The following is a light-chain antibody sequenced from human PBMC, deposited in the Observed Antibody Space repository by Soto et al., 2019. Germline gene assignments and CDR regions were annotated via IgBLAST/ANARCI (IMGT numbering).Light chain of an antibody. CDR2: DIN. V-gene: IGLV7-46*01. CDR1: PGTVTSGHY. Sequence: QAVVPQEPSLTVSPGGTVTLTCGSSPGTVTSGHYPYWFQLKPGQAPRTLLYDINNKHSWTPARFSGSLLGGKAALTLSGAQPEDEADYYCMLSYSGPSVFGGGTQLTVL. J-gene: IGLJ7*01. CDR3: MLSYSGPSV.